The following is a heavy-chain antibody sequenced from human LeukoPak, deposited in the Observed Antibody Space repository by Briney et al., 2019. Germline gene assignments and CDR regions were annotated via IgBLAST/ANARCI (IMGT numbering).Heavy chain of an antibody. J-gene: IGHJ4*02. Sequence: GGSLRLSCAASGFTFSTYAMSWVRQAPGKGLEWVAFIRYDGSNKYYADSVKGRFTISRDNSKNTLYLQMNSLRAEDTAVYYCAKDRYGSGSSDYWGQGTLVTVSS. V-gene: IGHV3-30*02. CDR2: IRYDGSNK. CDR1: GFTFSTYA. D-gene: IGHD3-10*01. CDR3: AKDRYGSGSSDY.